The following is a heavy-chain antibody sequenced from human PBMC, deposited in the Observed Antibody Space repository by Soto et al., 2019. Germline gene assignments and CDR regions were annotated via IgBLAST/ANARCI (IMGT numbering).Heavy chain of an antibody. CDR2: MNPNSGNT. V-gene: IGHV1-8*01. Sequence: ASVKVSCKASGYTFTSYDINWVRQATGQGLEWMGWMNPNSGNTGYAQKFQGRVTMTRNTSISTAYMELSSLRSEDTAVYYCAGLSPGPYIVATENAFDIWGQGTMVTVSS. CDR3: AGLSPGPYIVATENAFDI. J-gene: IGHJ3*02. D-gene: IGHD5-12*01. CDR1: GYTFTSYD.